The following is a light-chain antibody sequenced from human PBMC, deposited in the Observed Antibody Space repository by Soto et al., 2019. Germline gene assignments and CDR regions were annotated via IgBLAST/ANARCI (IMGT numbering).Light chain of an antibody. J-gene: IGKJ5*01. CDR3: QQSYSTPIT. CDR1: QSISSY. V-gene: IGKV1-39*01. Sequence: DIQMTQSPSSLSASVGERVTITCRASQSISSYLNWYQQIPGKAPKLLIYAASSLQSGVPSRFSGSGSGTDFTLTISSLQPEDFATYYFQQSYSTPITFGQGTRLEI. CDR2: AAS.